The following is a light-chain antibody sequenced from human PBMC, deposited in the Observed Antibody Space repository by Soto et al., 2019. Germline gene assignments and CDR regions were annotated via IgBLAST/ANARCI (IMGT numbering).Light chain of an antibody. CDR1: QGISTY. CDR2: TAS. CDR3: QQHNSDPPIT. V-gene: IGKV1-9*01. Sequence: IELTQSPSSLSASVGDRVTITCRASQGISTYLAWYQQKPGRAPKLLIYTASTLQTGVPSRCSGRGSGTDFNLTISSRQPEDVVTYYCQQHNSDPPITFGQGTRVEI. J-gene: IGKJ5*01.